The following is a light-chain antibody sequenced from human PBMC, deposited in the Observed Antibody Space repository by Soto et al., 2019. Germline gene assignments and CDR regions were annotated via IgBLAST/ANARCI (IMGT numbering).Light chain of an antibody. J-gene: IGKJ4*01. CDR2: GAS. Sequence: EIVVTQSPATLSVSPGERATLSCRASQSVSSNLAWYQQKPGQAPRLLIFGASTRTTGIPARFSGSGSGTDFALTISSLQSEDFAVYYCQQYSNWPFTFGGGTKVEIK. CDR1: QSVSSN. V-gene: IGKV3-15*01. CDR3: QQYSNWPFT.